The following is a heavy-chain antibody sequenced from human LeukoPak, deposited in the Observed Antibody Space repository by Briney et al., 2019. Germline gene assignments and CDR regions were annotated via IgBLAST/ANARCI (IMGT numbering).Heavy chain of an antibody. D-gene: IGHD3-16*02. Sequence: ASVKVSCKXSGYTFTSYYMHWVRQAPGQGLEWMGIINPSGGSTSYAQKFQGRVTMTRDTSTSTVYMELSSLRSEDTAVYYCARVQARLRLGELSLSYWGQGTLVTVSS. CDR2: INPSGGST. CDR3: ARVQARLRLGELSLSY. J-gene: IGHJ4*02. V-gene: IGHV1-46*01. CDR1: GYTFTSYY.